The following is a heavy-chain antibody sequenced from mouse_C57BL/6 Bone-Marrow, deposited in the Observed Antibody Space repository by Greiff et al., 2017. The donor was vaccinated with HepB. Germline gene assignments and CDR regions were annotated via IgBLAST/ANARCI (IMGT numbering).Heavy chain of an antibody. V-gene: IGHV1-78*01. CDR3: ARRVDYYAMDY. D-gene: IGHD1-1*02. Sequence: QVQLQQSDAELVKPGASVKISCKVSGYTFTDHTIHWMKQRPEQGLEWIGYIYPRDGSTKYNEKFKGKTTLTADKSSSTAYMQLNSLTSEESAVYYCARRVDYYAMDYWGQGTSVTVSS. CDR2: IYPRDGST. CDR1: GYTFTDHT. J-gene: IGHJ4*01.